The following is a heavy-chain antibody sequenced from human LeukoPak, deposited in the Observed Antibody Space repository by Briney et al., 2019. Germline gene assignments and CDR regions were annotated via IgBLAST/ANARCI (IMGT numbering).Heavy chain of an antibody. J-gene: IGHJ3*02. CDR1: GGSISSGSYY. V-gene: IGHV4-61*02. Sequence: SETLSLTCTVSGGSISSGSYYWSWIRQPAGKGLEWIGRIYTSGSTNYNPSLKSRVTISVDKSKNQFSLKLSSVTAADTAVYYCARGSSWAAFDIWGQGTMVTVSS. CDR2: IYTSGST. D-gene: IGHD6-13*01. CDR3: ARGSSWAAFDI.